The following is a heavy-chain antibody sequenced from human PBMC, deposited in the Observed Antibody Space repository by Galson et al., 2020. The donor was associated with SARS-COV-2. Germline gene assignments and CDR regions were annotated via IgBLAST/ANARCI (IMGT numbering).Heavy chain of an antibody. CDR2: IIPILGIA. D-gene: IGHD2-2*01. CDR3: ARDDPYCSSTSCHDY. V-gene: IGHV1-69*10. Sequence: SVKVSCKASGGTFSSYVISWVRQAPGQGLEWMGGIIPILGIANYAQKFQGRVTLAADKSTSTAYMELSSLRSEDTAVYYCARDDPYCSSTSCHDYWGQGTLVTVSS. CDR1: GGTFSSYV. J-gene: IGHJ4*02.